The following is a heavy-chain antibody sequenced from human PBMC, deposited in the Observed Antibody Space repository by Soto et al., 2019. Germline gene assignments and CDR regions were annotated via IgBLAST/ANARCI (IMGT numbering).Heavy chain of an antibody. J-gene: IGHJ3*02. Sequence: ASVKVSCKASGYTFTGYYMHWVRQAPGQGLEWMGWINPNSGGTNYAQKFQGWVTMTRDTSISTAYMELSRLRSDDTAVYYCARVLVWVSGWTLYAFDIWGQGTMVTVSS. CDR2: INPNSGGT. V-gene: IGHV1-2*04. CDR1: GYTFTGYY. CDR3: ARVLVWVSGWTLYAFDI. D-gene: IGHD6-19*01.